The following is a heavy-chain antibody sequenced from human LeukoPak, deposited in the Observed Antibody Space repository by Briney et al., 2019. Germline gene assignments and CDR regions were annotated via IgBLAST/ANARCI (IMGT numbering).Heavy chain of an antibody. V-gene: IGHV4-34*01. D-gene: IGHD3-3*01. CDR1: GGSFSGYY. J-gene: IGHJ4*02. Sequence: SETLSLTCAVYGGSFSGYYWSWIRQPPGKGLEWIGEINHSGSTNYNPSLKSRVTISVDTSKNQFSLKLGSVTAADTAVYYCARASGTYYDFWSGYSHFDYWSQGTLVTVSS. CDR2: INHSGST. CDR3: ARASGTYYDFWSGYSHFDY.